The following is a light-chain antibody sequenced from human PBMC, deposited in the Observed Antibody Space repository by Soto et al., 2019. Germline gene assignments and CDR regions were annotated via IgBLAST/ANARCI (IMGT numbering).Light chain of an antibody. J-gene: IGKJ5*01. CDR1: QSVSSTY. CDR2: GTS. V-gene: IGKV3-20*01. Sequence: GWTQSPATRSLSAGEKPTLSCIASQSVSSTYLAWYQQQPGQAPRLLMSGTSNRATGTPDRFSGSGSGTDFTLTISRLEPEDFAVYYCQQSGSPPITFGQGTRLEI. CDR3: QQSGSPPIT.